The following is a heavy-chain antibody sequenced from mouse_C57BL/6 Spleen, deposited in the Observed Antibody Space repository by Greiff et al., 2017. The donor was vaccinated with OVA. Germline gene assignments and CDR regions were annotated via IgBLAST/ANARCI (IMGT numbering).Heavy chain of an antibody. Sequence: EVQLQQSGAELVKPGASVTLSCTASGFNIKDYYMHWVKQRTEQGLEWIGRIDPEDGETKYAPKFQGKATIPADTSSNTAYLQLSSLTSEDTAVYYCAREDDWFAYWGQGTLVTVSA. CDR3: AREDDWFAY. CDR2: IDPEDGET. CDR1: GFNIKDYY. J-gene: IGHJ3*01. V-gene: IGHV14-2*01.